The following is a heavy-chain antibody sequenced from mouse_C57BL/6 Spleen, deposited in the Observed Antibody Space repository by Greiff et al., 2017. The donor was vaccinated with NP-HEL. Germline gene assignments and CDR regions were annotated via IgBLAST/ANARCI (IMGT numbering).Heavy chain of an antibody. CDR1: GFSLTSYG. J-gene: IGHJ3*01. CDR3: AKKGDYSNYSFAY. CDR2: IWRGGST. D-gene: IGHD2-5*01. Sequence: VQLQQSGPGLVQPSQRLSITCTVSGFSLTSYGVHWVRQSPGKGLEWLGVIWRGGSTDYNAAFMSRLSITKDNSKSQVFFKMNSLQADDTAIYYCAKKGDYSNYSFAYWGQGTLVTVSA. V-gene: IGHV2-5*01.